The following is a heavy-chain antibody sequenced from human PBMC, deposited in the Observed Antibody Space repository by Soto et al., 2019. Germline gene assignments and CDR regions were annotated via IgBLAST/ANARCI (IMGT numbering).Heavy chain of an antibody. V-gene: IGHV5-51*01. Sequence: GESLKISCKGSGYSFTSYWIGWVRQMPGKGLEWMGIIYPGDSDTRYSPSFQGQVTISADKSISTAYLQWSSLKASDTAMYYCARSGIAARPSGWFDSWGQGTLVTVSS. J-gene: IGHJ5*01. CDR3: ARSGIAARPSGWFDS. CDR2: IYPGDSDT. CDR1: GYSFTSYW. D-gene: IGHD6-6*01.